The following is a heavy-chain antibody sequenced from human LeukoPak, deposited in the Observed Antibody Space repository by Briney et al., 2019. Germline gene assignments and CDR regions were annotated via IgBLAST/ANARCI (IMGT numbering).Heavy chain of an antibody. CDR3: ARHSVYYYDSSGSNAFDF. CDR2: ISYSGST. CDR1: GGSLNSGSYY. V-gene: IGHV4-31*03. J-gene: IGHJ4*02. Sequence: SQTLSLTCTVSGGSLNSGSYYWNWIRQHPGKGLEWIGYISYSGSTYYTPSLKSRLRISADTSKNQFSLKLNSVTGADTAVYYCARHSVYYYDSSGSNAFDFWGQGTLVTVSS. D-gene: IGHD3-22*01.